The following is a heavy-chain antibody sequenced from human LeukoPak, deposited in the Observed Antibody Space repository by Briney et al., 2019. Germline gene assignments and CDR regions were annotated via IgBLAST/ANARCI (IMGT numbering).Heavy chain of an antibody. D-gene: IGHD3-22*01. CDR3: AKDGEDYDSTGYYLYYFDY. CDR2: IWYDGSKT. CDR1: GFTFSSYA. V-gene: IGHV3-30*02. J-gene: IGHJ4*02. Sequence: GGSLRLSCAASGFTFSSYAMHWVRQAPGKGLEWVTFIWYDGSKTFYADSVKGRFTISRDNSKNTLYLQMNSLRAEDTAVYYCAKDGEDYDSTGYYLYYFDYWGQGTLVTVSS.